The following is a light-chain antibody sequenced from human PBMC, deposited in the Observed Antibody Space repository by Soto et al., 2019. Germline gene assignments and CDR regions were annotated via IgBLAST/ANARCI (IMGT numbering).Light chain of an antibody. CDR1: QSVSSSH. Sequence: IVLTLSPGTLSLSPGERATLSCRASQSVSSSHLAWYQQKPGQAPRLLISGASSRATGIPDRFTGSGSGTDFTLTISRLEPEDCAVYYCQQYGSSPRTFGQGTKVDIK. J-gene: IGKJ1*01. CDR2: GAS. V-gene: IGKV3-20*01. CDR3: QQYGSSPRT.